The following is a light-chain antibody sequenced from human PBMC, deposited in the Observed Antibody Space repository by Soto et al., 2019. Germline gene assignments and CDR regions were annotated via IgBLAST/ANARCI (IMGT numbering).Light chain of an antibody. J-gene: IGKJ1*01. CDR1: QSISSW. Sequence: DIQMTQSPSTLSASVGDRVTITCWASQSISSWLAWYQQKPGKAPKLLIYKASSLESGVPSRFSGSGSGTEFTLTISSLQPDDFATYYCQQYNSYSWTFGQGTKVETK. V-gene: IGKV1-5*03. CDR2: KAS. CDR3: QQYNSYSWT.